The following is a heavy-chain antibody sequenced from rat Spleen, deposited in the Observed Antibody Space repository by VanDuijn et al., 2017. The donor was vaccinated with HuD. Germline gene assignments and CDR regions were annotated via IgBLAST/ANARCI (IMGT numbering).Heavy chain of an antibody. V-gene: IGHV5-7*01. J-gene: IGHJ2*01. CDR2: ISYDGRNA. CDR3: AREILHYFDY. Sequence: EVQLVESGGGLVQPGRSLTLSCAASGFTFGDYYMAWVRQAPKKGLEWVATISYDGRNAYYRDSVKGRFTISRDNAQITLSLQMDSLRSDDTATYYCAREILHYFDYWGQGVMVTVSS. CDR1: GFTFGDYY.